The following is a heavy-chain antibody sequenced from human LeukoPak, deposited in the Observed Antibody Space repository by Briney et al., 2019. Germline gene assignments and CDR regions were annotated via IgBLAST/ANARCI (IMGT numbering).Heavy chain of an antibody. Sequence: SETLSLTCNVSGGSISSSSYYCSWIRQPPGKGLEWIGYIYYSGSTNYNPSLKSRVTISVDTSKNQFSLKLSSVTAADTAVYYCARVLRIAVAGTVDDYWGQGTLVTVSS. J-gene: IGHJ4*02. D-gene: IGHD6-19*01. CDR2: IYYSGST. CDR3: ARVLRIAVAGTVDDY. V-gene: IGHV4-61*01. CDR1: GGSISSSSYY.